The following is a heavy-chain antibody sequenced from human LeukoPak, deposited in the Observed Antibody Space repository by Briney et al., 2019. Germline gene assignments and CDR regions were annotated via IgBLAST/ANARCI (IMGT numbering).Heavy chain of an antibody. CDR3: ASTYYDFWSGGPKEYYYYYMDV. V-gene: IGHV4-34*01. CDR1: GGSFSGYY. CDR2: INHSGST. J-gene: IGHJ6*03. D-gene: IGHD3-3*01. Sequence: PSETLSLTCAVYGGSFSGYYWSWIRQPPGKGLEWIGEINHSGSTNYNPSLKSRVTISVDTSKNQFSLKLSSVTAEDTAVYYCASTYYDFWSGGPKEYYYYYMDVWGKGTTVTVSS.